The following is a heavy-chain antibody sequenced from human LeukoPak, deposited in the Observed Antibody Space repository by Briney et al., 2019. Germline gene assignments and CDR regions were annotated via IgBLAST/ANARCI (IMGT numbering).Heavy chain of an antibody. CDR3: ARGHNSGYSSSLDS. CDR2: INPNSGAT. J-gene: IGHJ5*01. CDR1: RYTFTDYY. Sequence: SVKGSCKASRYTFTDYYIHWVRQAPGRELESMGWINPNSGATNYVPKFQGRVTMTTATSISTAYLDLSRLTSDDTDVYYCARGHNSGYSSSLDSWGQGSPVTVSS. V-gene: IGHV1-2*02. D-gene: IGHD3-22*01.